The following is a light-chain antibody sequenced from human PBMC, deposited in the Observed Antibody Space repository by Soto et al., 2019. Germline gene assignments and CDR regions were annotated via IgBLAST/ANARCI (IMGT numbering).Light chain of an antibody. V-gene: IGLV1-40*01. CDR1: NSNIGAGYD. CDR3: QSYDSRLSNYV. J-gene: IGLJ1*01. Sequence: QPVLTQPPSVSGAPGQRVTISCTGSNSNIGAGYDVHWYQQFPGTAPKLLIHGNINRPSGVPDRFSGSKSGPSASLAITGLQAEDEADYYCQSYDSRLSNYVFGTGTKLTVL. CDR2: GNI.